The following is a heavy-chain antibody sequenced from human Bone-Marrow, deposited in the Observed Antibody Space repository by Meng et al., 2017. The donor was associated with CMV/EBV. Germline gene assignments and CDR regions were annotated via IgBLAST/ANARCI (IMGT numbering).Heavy chain of an antibody. CDR1: GYTFTGYY. Sequence: ASVKVSCKASGYTFTGYYMHWVRQAPGQGLEWMGWINPNSGGTNYAQKFQGRVTMTRDTSISTAYMELSRLRSDDTAVYYCARSLNHYAARGIGSYYAYWGQGTLVTVSS. D-gene: IGHD2-2*01. CDR3: ARSLNHYAARGIGSYYAY. V-gene: IGHV1-2*02. CDR2: INPNSGGT. J-gene: IGHJ4*02.